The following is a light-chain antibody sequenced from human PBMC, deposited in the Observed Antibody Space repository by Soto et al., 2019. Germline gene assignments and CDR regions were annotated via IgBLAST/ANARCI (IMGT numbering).Light chain of an antibody. J-gene: IGLJ3*02. Sequence: QSALAQPPSASGSPGQSVTISCTGSSSDIGGYNYVSWYQQHPGKAPKLIIYEVTKRPSGVPDRFSGSKSGNTASLTVSGLLAEDEADYHCSSYAGSSNWRFGGGTKLTVL. CDR1: SSDIGGYNY. V-gene: IGLV2-8*01. CDR3: SSYAGSSNWR. CDR2: EVT.